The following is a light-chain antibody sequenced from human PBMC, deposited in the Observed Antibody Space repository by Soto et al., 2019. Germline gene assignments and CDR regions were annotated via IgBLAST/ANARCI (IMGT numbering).Light chain of an antibody. Sequence: DIHLTQSPSFLSASVGDRVTITCRASQGISSYLAWYQQRPGKAPKLLIYAASTFQSGVPSRFRGSRSGTDFTLTIRGLQPEDFATYFCQQSYRTPPWTFGQGTKLDI. CDR1: QGISSY. V-gene: IGKV1-39*01. J-gene: IGKJ1*01. CDR3: QQSYRTPPWT. CDR2: AAS.